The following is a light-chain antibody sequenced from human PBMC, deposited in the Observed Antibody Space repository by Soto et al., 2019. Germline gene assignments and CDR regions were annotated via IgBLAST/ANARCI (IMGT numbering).Light chain of an antibody. CDR2: GAS. V-gene: IGKV3-20*01. Sequence: ETVLTQSPGTLSLSPGERATLSCRASQSVSSGNLAWYQQNPGQAPRLLIYGASSRATGIPDRFSGSGSGTDFTLTISSLQSEDFAVYYCQHYNDWPYTLAQGTKVDTK. J-gene: IGKJ2*01. CDR3: QHYNDWPYT. CDR1: QSVSSGN.